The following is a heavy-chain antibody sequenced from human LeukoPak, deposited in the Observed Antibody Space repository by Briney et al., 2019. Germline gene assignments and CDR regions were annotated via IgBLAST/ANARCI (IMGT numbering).Heavy chain of an antibody. J-gene: IGHJ4*02. Sequence: SETLSLTCTVSGGSIRSYYWGWIRQPPGKGLEWIGYIYYSGSTNYNPSLKSRVTISVDTSKDQFSLRLSSVTAADTAVYYCARVGSSGWSFDYWGQGTLVTVSS. CDR3: ARVGSSGWSFDY. CDR2: IYYSGST. CDR1: GGSIRSYY. V-gene: IGHV4-59*01. D-gene: IGHD6-19*01.